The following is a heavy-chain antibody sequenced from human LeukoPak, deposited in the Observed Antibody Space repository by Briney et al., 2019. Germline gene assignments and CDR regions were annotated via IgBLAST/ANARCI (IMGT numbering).Heavy chain of an antibody. CDR3: AKEAGYSGYDYPDY. Sequence: LTGGSLRLSCAASGFTFSSYAMSWVRQAPGKGLEWVSAISGSGYSTYYADSVKGRFTISRDNSKNTLYLQMNSLRAGDTAVYYCAKEAGYSGYDYPDYWGQGTLVTVSS. D-gene: IGHD5-12*01. CDR2: ISGSGYST. V-gene: IGHV3-23*01. CDR1: GFTFSSYA. J-gene: IGHJ4*02.